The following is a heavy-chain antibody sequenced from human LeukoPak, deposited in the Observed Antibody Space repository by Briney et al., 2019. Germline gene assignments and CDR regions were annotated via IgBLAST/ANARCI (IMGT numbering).Heavy chain of an antibody. CDR1: GGSISSGGYY. Sequence: PSETLSLTCTVSGGSISSGGYYWSWVRQPPGKGLEWIGRIYTSGSTNYNPSLKSRVTISVDTSKNQFSLKLSSVTAADTAVYYCAREEVAAAVTDWYFDLWGRGTLVTVSS. J-gene: IGHJ2*01. CDR3: AREEVAAAVTDWYFDL. V-gene: IGHV4-61*02. CDR2: IYTSGST. D-gene: IGHD6-13*01.